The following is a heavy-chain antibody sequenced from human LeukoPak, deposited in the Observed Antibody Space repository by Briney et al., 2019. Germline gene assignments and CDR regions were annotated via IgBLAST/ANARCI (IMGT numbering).Heavy chain of an antibody. J-gene: IGHJ6*02. CDR1: GYTFTSYD. Sequence: EASVKVSCKASGYTFTSYDINWVRQATGQGLEWMGWMNPNSGNTGYAQKFQGRVTMTRNTSISTAYMELSSLRSEDTAVYYRARVKDYDFWSGYYYYGMDVWGQGTTVTVSS. CDR2: MNPNSGNT. D-gene: IGHD3-3*01. V-gene: IGHV1-8*01. CDR3: ARVKDYDFWSGYYYYGMDV.